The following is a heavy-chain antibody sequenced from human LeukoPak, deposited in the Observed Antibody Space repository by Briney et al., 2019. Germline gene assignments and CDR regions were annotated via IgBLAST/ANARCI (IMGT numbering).Heavy chain of an antibody. J-gene: IGHJ5*02. Sequence: GRSLRLSCATSGFTFSSYAMHWVRQAPGKGLEWVAVISYDGSNQYYADSVKGRFTISRDDSKNTLYLQMNSLRAEDTSVYYCARGKRYSSGWFYNRFDPWGQGTLVTVSS. V-gene: IGHV3-30-3*01. CDR1: GFTFSSYA. CDR2: ISYDGSNQ. D-gene: IGHD6-19*01. CDR3: ARGKRYSSGWFYNRFDP.